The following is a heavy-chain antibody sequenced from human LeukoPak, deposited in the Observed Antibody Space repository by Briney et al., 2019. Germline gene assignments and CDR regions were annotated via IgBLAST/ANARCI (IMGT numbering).Heavy chain of an antibody. CDR2: INPNSGGT. Sequence: ASVKVSCKASGYTFTAYYIHWVRQAPGQGLEWMRWINPNSGGTNYEQKFQGRVTMTRDSSISTAYTELSRLRSDDTAVYYCARGGEAHYYDSSGYYFFDYWGQGTLVTVSS. D-gene: IGHD3-22*01. V-gene: IGHV1-2*02. CDR1: GYTFTAYY. J-gene: IGHJ4*02. CDR3: ARGGEAHYYDSSGYYFFDY.